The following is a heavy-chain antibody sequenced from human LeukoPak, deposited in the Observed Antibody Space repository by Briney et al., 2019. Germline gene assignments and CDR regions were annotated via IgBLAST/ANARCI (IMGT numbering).Heavy chain of an antibody. CDR3: ARDQGRGGRWLQFGTDIDY. D-gene: IGHD5-24*01. Sequence: GGSLRLSCAASGFTFSSYGMHWVRQAPGKGLEWVAVIWYDGSNKYYADSVKGRFTISRDNSKNTLYLQMNSLRAEDTAVYYCARDQGRGGRWLQFGTDIDYWGQGTLVTVSS. CDR2: IWYDGSNK. V-gene: IGHV3-33*01. CDR1: GFTFSSYG. J-gene: IGHJ4*02.